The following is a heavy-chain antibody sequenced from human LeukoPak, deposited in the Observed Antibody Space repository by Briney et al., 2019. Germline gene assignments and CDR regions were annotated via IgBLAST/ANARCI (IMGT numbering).Heavy chain of an antibody. V-gene: IGHV4-59*12. CDR1: GGSITNYY. CDR2: IYSSGNT. CDR3: ARGRQWLVRWWFDP. D-gene: IGHD6-19*01. Sequence: TSETLSLTCSLSGGSITNYYWSWIRQPPGKGLEWIAWIYSSGNTEYNPSLKSRVTISVDTSKNQFSLKLSSVTAADTAVYYCARGRQWLVRWWFDPWGQGTLVTVSS. J-gene: IGHJ5*02.